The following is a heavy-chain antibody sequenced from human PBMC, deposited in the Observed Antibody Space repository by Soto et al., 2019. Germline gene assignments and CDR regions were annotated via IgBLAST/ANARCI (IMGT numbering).Heavy chain of an antibody. V-gene: IGHV3-33*01. Sequence: QEQLAESGGGVVQPGRSLRLSCAASGFTFSSYGMHWVRQAPGKGLEWVALIWYDGSNKHYGDSVKGRFTISRDNSKNTLYLQMNSLRAEDTAVYYCARDQGAYAEYFQHWGQGILVSVSS. D-gene: IGHD1-26*01. CDR1: GFTFSSYG. J-gene: IGHJ1*01. CDR2: IWYDGSNK. CDR3: ARDQGAYAEYFQH.